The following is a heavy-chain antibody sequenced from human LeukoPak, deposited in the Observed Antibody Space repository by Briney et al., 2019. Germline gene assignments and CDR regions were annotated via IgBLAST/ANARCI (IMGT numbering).Heavy chain of an antibody. Sequence: PSETLSLTCTVSGGSISSTPYYWGWIRQPPGKGLEWIGSLFYSGSTYYNPSLKSRVTISVDTSNNQVSLILRSVTAADTAVYFCTKEPTGAKTFDSWGQGTLVTVSS. CDR1: GGSISSTPYY. V-gene: IGHV4-39*07. CDR3: TKEPTGAKTFDS. D-gene: IGHD7-27*01. CDR2: LFYSGST. J-gene: IGHJ4*02.